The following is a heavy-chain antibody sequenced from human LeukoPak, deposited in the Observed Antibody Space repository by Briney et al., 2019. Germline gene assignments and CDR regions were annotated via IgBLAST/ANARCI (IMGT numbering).Heavy chain of an antibody. J-gene: IGHJ3*02. CDR2: IIPIFGTA. V-gene: IGHV1-69*05. Sequence: SVKVSCKASGGTFSSYAISWVRQAPGQGLEWMGGIIPIFGTANYAQKFQGRVTITTNESTGTAYMELSSLRAEDTAVYYCAREERYCSGGSCYAADAFDIWGQGTMVTVSS. CDR1: GGTFSSYA. D-gene: IGHD2-15*01. CDR3: AREERYCSGGSCYAADAFDI.